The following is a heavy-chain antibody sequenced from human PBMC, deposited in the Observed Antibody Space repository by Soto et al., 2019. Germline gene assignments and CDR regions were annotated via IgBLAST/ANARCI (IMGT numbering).Heavy chain of an antibody. J-gene: IGHJ5*02. Sequence: SVKVSCKASGGTFSSYAISWVRQAPGQGLEWMGGIIPIFGTANYAQKFQGRVTITADKSTRTAYMELSSLRSEDTAVYYCARAVVHGSGSYYWFDPWGQGTLVTVSS. CDR2: IIPIFGTA. CDR1: GGTFSSYA. D-gene: IGHD3-10*01. CDR3: ARAVVHGSGSYYWFDP. V-gene: IGHV1-69*06.